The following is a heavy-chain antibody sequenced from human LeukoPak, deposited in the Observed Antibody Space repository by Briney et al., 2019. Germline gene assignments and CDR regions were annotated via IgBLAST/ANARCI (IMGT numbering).Heavy chain of an antibody. Sequence: GGSLRLSCAASGFTFSSYAISWVRQAPGQGLEWVGGIIPIFGTANYAQKFQGRVTITTDGSTSTAYMELSSLRSEDTAVYYCARDPGDGGIDYWGQGTLVTVSS. CDR1: GFTFSSYA. J-gene: IGHJ4*02. D-gene: IGHD5-24*01. CDR3: ARDPGDGGIDY. CDR2: IIPIFGTA. V-gene: IGHV1-69*05.